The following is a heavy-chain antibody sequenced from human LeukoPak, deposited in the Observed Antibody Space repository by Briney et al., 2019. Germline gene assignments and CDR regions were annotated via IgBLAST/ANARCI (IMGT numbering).Heavy chain of an antibody. J-gene: IGHJ6*02. CDR2: INHNGNVN. V-gene: IGHV3-7*03. Sequence: GGSLRLSCAASGFSFSSYWMNWARQAPGKGLEWVASINHNGNVNYYVDSVKGRFTISRDNAKNSLYLKMSNLRAEDTAVYFCARGGGLDVWGQGATVTVSS. D-gene: IGHD3-16*01. CDR1: GFSFSSYW. CDR3: ARGGGLDV.